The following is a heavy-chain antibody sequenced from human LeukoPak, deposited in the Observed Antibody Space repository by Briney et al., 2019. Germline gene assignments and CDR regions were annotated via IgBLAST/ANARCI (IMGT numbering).Heavy chain of an antibody. V-gene: IGHV1-2*02. CDR2: INPNSGGT. CDR1: GYTFTGYY. D-gene: IGHD6-19*01. CDR3: ARDLQEWLTPYYFDY. J-gene: IGHJ4*02. Sequence: VSVKVSCKASGYTFTGYYMHWVRQAPGQGLEWMGWINPNSGGTNYAQKFQGRVTMTRDTSISTAYMELSRLRSDDTAVYYCARDLQEWLTPYYFDYWGQGTLVTVSS.